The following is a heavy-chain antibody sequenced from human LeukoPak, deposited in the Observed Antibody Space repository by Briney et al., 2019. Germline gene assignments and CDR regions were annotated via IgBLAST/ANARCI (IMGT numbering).Heavy chain of an antibody. CDR1: GFTFDDYA. V-gene: IGHV3-9*01. CDR2: ISWNSGSI. Sequence: PGRSLRLSCAASGFTFDDYAMHWVRQAPGKGLEWVSGISWNSGSIGYADSVKGRFTISRDNAKNSLYLQMDSLRAEDTALYYCARKSAYGSETSYYYGMDVWGQGTTVTVSS. D-gene: IGHD3-10*01. J-gene: IGHJ6*02. CDR3: ARKSAYGSETSYYYGMDV.